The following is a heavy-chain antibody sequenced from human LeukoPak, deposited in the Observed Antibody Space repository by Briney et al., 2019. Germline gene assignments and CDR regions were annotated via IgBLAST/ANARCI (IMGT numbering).Heavy chain of an antibody. CDR3: AKGEGRSGLTLWIQLYDTPFDY. J-gene: IGHJ4*02. CDR1: GFTFSSYA. D-gene: IGHD5-18*01. CDR2: ISGSGGST. V-gene: IGHV3-23*01. Sequence: GGSLRLSCAASGFTFSSYAMSWVRQAPGKGLEWVSAISGSGGSTYYADSVKGRFTSSRDNSKNTLYLQMNSLRAEDMAVYYCAKGEGRSGLTLWIQLYDTPFDYWGQGTLVTVSS.